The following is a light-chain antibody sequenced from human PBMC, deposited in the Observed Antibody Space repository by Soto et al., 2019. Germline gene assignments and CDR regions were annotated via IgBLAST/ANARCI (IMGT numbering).Light chain of an antibody. Sequence: VMTQSPATLSVSPGERATLSCRASESVSSKLAWYQQKHGQAPRLIIYDASIRATGIPARFSGSASGTELTITISSLQSEDCEVYECQQYNNWPRTFGQGTKVDIK. J-gene: IGKJ1*01. CDR3: QQYNNWPRT. V-gene: IGKV3-15*01. CDR2: DAS. CDR1: ESVSSK.